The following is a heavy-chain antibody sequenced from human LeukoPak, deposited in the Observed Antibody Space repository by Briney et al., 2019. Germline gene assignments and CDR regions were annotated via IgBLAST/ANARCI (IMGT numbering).Heavy chain of an antibody. Sequence: GGSLRLSCAGSGVSFSSAAMSWVRQTPGKGLEWVSSITGNGATTYYSESVKGRVTISRDNSRNTLSLQMSSLRVEDTAVYYCAKERRRVDTEMVRSYYFENWGQGTLVTVSS. D-gene: IGHD5-18*01. V-gene: IGHV3-23*01. CDR1: GVSFSSAA. CDR3: AKERRRVDTEMVRSYYFEN. CDR2: ITGNGATT. J-gene: IGHJ4*02.